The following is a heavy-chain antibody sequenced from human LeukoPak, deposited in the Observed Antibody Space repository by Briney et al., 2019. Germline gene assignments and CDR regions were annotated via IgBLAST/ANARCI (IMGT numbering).Heavy chain of an antibody. CDR2: INHSGST. V-gene: IGHV4-34*01. CDR1: GGSFSGYY. CDR3: ARHARSSWGIVSFDY. D-gene: IGHD2-2*01. J-gene: IGHJ4*02. Sequence: SETLSLTCAVYGGSFSGYYWSWIRQPPGKGLEWTGEINHSGSTNYNPSLKSRVTISVDTSKNQFSLKLSSVSAADTAVYYCARHARSSWGIVSFDYWGQGTLVTVSS.